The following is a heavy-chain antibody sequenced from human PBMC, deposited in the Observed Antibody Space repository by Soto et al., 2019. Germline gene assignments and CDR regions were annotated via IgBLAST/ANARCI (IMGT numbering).Heavy chain of an antibody. CDR3: ARDQTYYYDSSGYFPAWYFDY. J-gene: IGHJ4*02. CDR2: ISYDGSNK. CDR1: GFTFSSSA. V-gene: IGHV3-30-3*01. D-gene: IGHD3-22*01. Sequence: SCAASGFTFSSSAMHWVRQAPGKGLEWVAVISYDGSNKYYADSVKGRFTISRDNSKNTLYLQMNSLRAEYTAVYYCARDQTYYYDSSGYFPAWYFDYWGQGTLVTVSS.